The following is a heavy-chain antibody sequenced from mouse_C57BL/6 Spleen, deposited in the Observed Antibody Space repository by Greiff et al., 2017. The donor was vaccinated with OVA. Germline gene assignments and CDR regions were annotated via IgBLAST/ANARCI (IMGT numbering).Heavy chain of an antibody. D-gene: IGHD1-1*01. V-gene: IGHV1-82*01. J-gene: IGHJ1*03. CDR1: GYAFSSSW. CDR2: IYPGDGDT. CDR3: TRAGSRYYWYFDV. Sequence: VQLQQSGPELVKPGASVKISCKASGYAFSSSWMNWVKQRPGQGLEWIGRIYPGDGDTNYNGKFKGKATLTADKSSSTAYMQLSSLTSEDSAVYCCTRAGSRYYWYFDVWGTGTTVTVSS.